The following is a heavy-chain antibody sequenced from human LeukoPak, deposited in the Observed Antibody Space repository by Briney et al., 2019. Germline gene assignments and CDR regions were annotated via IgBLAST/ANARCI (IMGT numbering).Heavy chain of an antibody. D-gene: IGHD4-17*01. CDR1: GFTFSCYG. CDR2: IWYDGSNK. CDR3: ARDRSTTAVDY. V-gene: IGHV3-33*01. J-gene: IGHJ4*02. Sequence: GGSLRLSCAASGFTFSCYGMHWVRQAPGRGLEWVAIIWYDGSNKYYADSVKGRFTISRDNSKNTLYLQINGLRAEDTAVYYCARDRSTTAVDYWGQGTLVTVSS.